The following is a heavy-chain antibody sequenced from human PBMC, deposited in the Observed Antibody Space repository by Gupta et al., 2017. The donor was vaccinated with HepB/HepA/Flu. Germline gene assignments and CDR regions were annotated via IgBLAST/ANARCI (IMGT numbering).Heavy chain of an antibody. J-gene: IGHJ4*02. CDR3: AKVSLEVGGLLLHFDY. V-gene: IGHV3-23*01. D-gene: IGHD3-22*01. Sequence: EVQLLESGGGLVQPGGSLRLSCAASGFTFSSYAMSWVCQAPGKGLEWVSAISGSGGSTYYADSVKGRFTISRDNSKNTLYLQMNSLRAEDTAVYYCAKVSLEVGGLLLHFDYWGQGTLVTVSS. CDR2: ISGSGGST. CDR1: GFTFSSYA.